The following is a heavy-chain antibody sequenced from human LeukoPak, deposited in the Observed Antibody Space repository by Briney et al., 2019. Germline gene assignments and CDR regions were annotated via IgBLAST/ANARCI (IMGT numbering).Heavy chain of an antibody. J-gene: IGHJ3*02. Sequence: ASVKVSCMVSGYTFTSFGISWVRQAPGQGLEWMRWISAYNGNTNYAQKLQGRVTMTTDTSTSTAYMELRSLRSDDTAVYYCAGEDGFDGTFDIWGQGTMVTVSS. CDR3: AGEDGFDGTFDI. V-gene: IGHV1-18*01. CDR2: ISAYNGNT. D-gene: IGHD1-26*01. CDR1: GYTFTSFG.